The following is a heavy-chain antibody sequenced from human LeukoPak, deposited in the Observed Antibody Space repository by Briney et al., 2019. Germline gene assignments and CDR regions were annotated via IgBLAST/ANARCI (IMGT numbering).Heavy chain of an antibody. J-gene: IGHJ4*02. CDR1: GGSFSGYY. D-gene: IGHD3-10*01. Sequence: PSETLSLTCAVYGGSFSGYYWSWIRQPPGKGLEWIGEINHSGRTNYNPSLKSRVTISVDTSKNQFSLKLSSVTAADTAVYYCARQAYGSGSYYNSFDYWGQGTLVTVSS. CDR3: ARQAYGSGSYYNSFDY. V-gene: IGHV4-34*01. CDR2: INHSGRT.